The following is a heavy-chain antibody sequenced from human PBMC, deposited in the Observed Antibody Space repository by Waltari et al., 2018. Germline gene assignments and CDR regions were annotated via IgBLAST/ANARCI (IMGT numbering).Heavy chain of an antibody. CDR1: GGSFGGYG. CDR3: ARHELGISQYYYNMYV. Sequence: VQLVQCGGEVKKPGSSVKVSCKASGGSFGGYGVSWVRQAPGQGLEWMGVIIPMFGIPEYSQKFQDRLTITADESTNTAYMELSSLRSEDTAIYYCARHELGISQYYYNMYVWGRGTTVTISS. CDR2: IIPMFGIP. V-gene: IGHV1-69*12. J-gene: IGHJ6*03. D-gene: IGHD7-27*01.